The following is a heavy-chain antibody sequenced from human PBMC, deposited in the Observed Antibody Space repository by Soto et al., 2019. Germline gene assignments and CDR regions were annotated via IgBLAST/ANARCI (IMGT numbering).Heavy chain of an antibody. D-gene: IGHD5-12*01. CDR2: LFHNGGT. Sequence: SETLSLTCAVSGDSISSGGYYWSWIRQPPGKGLEWIGYLFHNGGTYFNPSLESRVTISLDTSNNQFSLKVNSVTAADTAVYYCARLDGYNSFDYWGQGTRVTVS. CDR3: ARLDGYNSFDY. CDR1: GDSISSGGYY. J-gene: IGHJ4*02. V-gene: IGHV4-30-2*01.